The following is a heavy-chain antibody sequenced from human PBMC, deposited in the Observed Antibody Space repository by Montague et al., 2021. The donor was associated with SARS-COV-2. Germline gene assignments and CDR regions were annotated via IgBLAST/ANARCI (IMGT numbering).Heavy chain of an antibody. J-gene: IGHJ4*02. CDR2: ISYDGSNK. V-gene: IGHV3-30*04. D-gene: IGHD3-16*02. CDR3: ARDNYDYVWGSYRYIY. Sequence: RLYWSASGFTFSSYAMHWVRQAPGKGLEWVAVISYDGSNKYYADSVKGRFTISRDNSKNTLYLQMNSLRAEDTAVYYCARDNYDYVWGSYRYIYWGQGTLVTVSS. CDR1: GFTFSSYA.